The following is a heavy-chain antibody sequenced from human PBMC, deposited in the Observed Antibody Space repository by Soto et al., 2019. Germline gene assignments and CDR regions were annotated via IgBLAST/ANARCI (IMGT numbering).Heavy chain of an antibody. CDR2: IIPIFGTA. V-gene: IGHV1-69*01. J-gene: IGHJ5*02. CDR3: ARGDRITGTTVVPQYKWFDP. Sequence: QVQLVQSGAEVKKPGSSVKVSCKASGGTFSSYAISWVRQAPGQGLEWMGGIIPIFGTANYAQKFQGRVTITADESTSTAYMELSSLRSEDTAVYYCARGDRITGTTVVPQYKWFDPWGQGTLVTVSS. CDR1: GGTFSSYA. D-gene: IGHD1-7*01.